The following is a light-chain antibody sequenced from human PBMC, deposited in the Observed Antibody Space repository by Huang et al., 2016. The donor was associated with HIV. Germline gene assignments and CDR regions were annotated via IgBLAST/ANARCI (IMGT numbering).Light chain of an antibody. CDR1: QSVSSN. CDR2: GAS. V-gene: IGKV3-15*01. CDR3: QQYNTWPPWT. J-gene: IGKJ1*01. Sequence: EIVMTQSPATLSVSPGERATLSCRASQSVSSNLAWYQQKPGQAPRLLIYGASTRATCIPARFSGSGSGTEFTLTISSLQSGDFAVYYCQQYNTWPPWTFGQGTKVEIK.